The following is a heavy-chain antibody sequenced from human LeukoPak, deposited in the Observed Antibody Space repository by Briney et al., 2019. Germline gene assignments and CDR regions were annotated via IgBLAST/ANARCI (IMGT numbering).Heavy chain of an antibody. V-gene: IGHV3-30*18. D-gene: IGHD1-26*01. J-gene: IGHJ4*02. CDR2: ISYDGSNK. CDR3: AEDSRAWELLLEFDY. CDR1: GFTFSSYG. Sequence: GGSLRLSCAASGFTFSSYGMHWVRQAPGKGLEWVAVISYDGSNKYYADSVKGRFTISRDNSKNTLYLQMNSLRAEDTAVYYCAEDSRAWELLLEFDYWGQGTLVTVSS.